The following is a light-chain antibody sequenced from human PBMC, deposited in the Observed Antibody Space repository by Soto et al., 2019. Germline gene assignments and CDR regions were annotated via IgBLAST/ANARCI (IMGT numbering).Light chain of an antibody. V-gene: IGKV3-20*01. CDR1: QSVSSSY. CDR3: QQYGSSPRT. Sequence: EIVLTQSPGTLSLSPGERATLSCRASQSVSSSYLAWDQQKPGQAPRLLIYGASSRATGIPDRFSGSGSGTDFTLTIRRLEPEDFAVYYCQQYGSSPRTFGQGTKVEIK. CDR2: GAS. J-gene: IGKJ1*01.